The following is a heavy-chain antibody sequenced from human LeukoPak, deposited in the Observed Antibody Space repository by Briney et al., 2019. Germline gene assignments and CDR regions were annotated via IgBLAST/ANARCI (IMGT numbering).Heavy chain of an antibody. CDR2: INHSRTT. D-gene: IGHD5-18*01. Sequence: PSETLSLTCAVYGGSFSGYYWSWIRQPPGKGLEWIGGINHSRTTNYNPSLKSRVTISVDTSKNQFSLKLSSVTAADTAVYYCARRGYSSPGAFDIWGQGTMVTVSS. V-gene: IGHV4-34*01. CDR3: ARRGYSSPGAFDI. CDR1: GGSFSGYY. J-gene: IGHJ3*02.